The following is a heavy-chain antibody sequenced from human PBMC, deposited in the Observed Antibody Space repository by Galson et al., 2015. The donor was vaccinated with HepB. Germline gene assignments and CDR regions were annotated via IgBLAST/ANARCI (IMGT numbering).Heavy chain of an antibody. J-gene: IGHJ5*02. Sequence: SLRLSCAASGFTVSSNYMSWVRQAPGKGLEWVSVIYSGGSTYYADSVKGRFTISRDNSKNTLYLQMNSLRAEDTAVYYCARSRYRDGYDPDWFDPWGQGTLVTVSS. D-gene: IGHD5-24*01. CDR1: GFTVSSNY. V-gene: IGHV3-53*01. CDR3: ARSRYRDGYDPDWFDP. CDR2: IYSGGST.